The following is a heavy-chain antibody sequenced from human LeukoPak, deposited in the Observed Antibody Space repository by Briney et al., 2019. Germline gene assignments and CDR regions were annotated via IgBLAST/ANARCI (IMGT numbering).Heavy chain of an antibody. J-gene: IGHJ3*02. CDR2: LSGSGSAS. CDR1: GVTFSSYA. Sequence: GGSLRLSCAASGVTFSSYAMSWVRQAPGKGLEWVSALSGSGSASYYADSVKGRFTISRDNSKNTLYLQMNSLRAEDTAVYYCAKDVSVYQLLLDAFDIWGQGTMVTVSS. V-gene: IGHV3-23*01. D-gene: IGHD2-2*01. CDR3: AKDVSVYQLLLDAFDI.